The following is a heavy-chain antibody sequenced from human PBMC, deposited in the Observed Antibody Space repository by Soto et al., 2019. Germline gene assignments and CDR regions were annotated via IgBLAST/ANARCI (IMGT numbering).Heavy chain of an antibody. Sequence: PSETLSLTCAVSGYSISSGYYWGWIRQPPGKGLEWIGSIYHSGSTYYNPSLKSRVTISVDTSKNQFSLKLSSVTAADTAAYYCARDGGSGSSPKYWYFDLWGRGTLVTVS. CDR2: IYHSGST. CDR1: GYSISSGYY. V-gene: IGHV4-38-2*02. CDR3: ARDGGSGSSPKYWYFDL. J-gene: IGHJ2*01. D-gene: IGHD1-26*01.